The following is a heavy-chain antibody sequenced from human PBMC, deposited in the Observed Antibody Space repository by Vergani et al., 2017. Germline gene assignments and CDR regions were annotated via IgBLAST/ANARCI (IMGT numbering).Heavy chain of an antibody. V-gene: IGHV3-21*01. J-gene: IGHJ4*02. CDR2: ISSSSSYI. CDR1: GFTFSSYS. D-gene: IGHD6-13*01. CDR3: ARAPPYSSSWSDFDY. Sequence: EVQLVESGGGLVKPGGSLRLSCAASGFTFSSYSMNWVRQAPGKGLEWVSSISSSSSYIYYADSVKGRFTISRDNAKNSLYLQMNSLRAEDTAVSYCARAPPYSSSWSDFDYWGQGTLVTVSS.